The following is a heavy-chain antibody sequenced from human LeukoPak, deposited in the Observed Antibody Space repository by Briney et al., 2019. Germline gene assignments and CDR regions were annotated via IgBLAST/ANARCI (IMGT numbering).Heavy chain of an antibody. CDR2: IYYSGST. CDR3: ARHVCSKGVCFPYYYYYMDV. V-gene: IGHV4-59*08. Sequence: SETLSLTCTVSGGSISKYYWSWIRQPPGKGLEWIGYIYYSGSTNYNPSLKSRVTISVDTSKNQFSLKLGSVTAADTAVYYCARHVCSKGVCFPYYYYYMDVWGKGTTVTVSS. J-gene: IGHJ6*03. CDR1: GGSISKYY. D-gene: IGHD2-8*01.